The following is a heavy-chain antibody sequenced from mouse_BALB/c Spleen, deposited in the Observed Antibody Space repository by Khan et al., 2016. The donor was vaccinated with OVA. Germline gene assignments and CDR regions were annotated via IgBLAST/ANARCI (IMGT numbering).Heavy chain of an antibody. CDR2: ISYSGST. J-gene: IGHJ4*01. CDR3: ARDGSRYNYAMDY. Sequence: EVKLLESGPGLVKPSQSLSLTCTVTGYSITSDYAWNWLRQFPGNKLEWMGYISYSGSTSYNPSLKSRISITRDTSNNQFFLQLNSVTSEDTATYYCARDGSRYNYAMDYWGQGTAVTVSS. CDR1: GYSITSDYA. D-gene: IGHD2-3*01. V-gene: IGHV3-2*02.